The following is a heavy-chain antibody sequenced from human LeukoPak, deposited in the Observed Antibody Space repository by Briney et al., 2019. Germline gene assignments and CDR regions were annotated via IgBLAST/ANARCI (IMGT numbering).Heavy chain of an antibody. J-gene: IGHJ4*02. Sequence: SENLSLTCTVSGGSISSYYWSWIRQPPGKGLEWIGSIYYSGSTYYNPSLKSRVTISVDTSKNQFSLKLSSVIAADTAVYYCAELTLEFDYWGQGTLVTVSS. V-gene: IGHV4-59*05. CDR2: IYYSGST. CDR3: AELTLEFDY. CDR1: GGSISSYY. D-gene: IGHD3-3*01.